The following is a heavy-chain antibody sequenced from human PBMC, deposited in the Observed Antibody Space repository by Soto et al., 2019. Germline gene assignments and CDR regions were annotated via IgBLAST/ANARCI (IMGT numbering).Heavy chain of an antibody. CDR3: VKALYGGADY. Sequence: EVQLLESGGGLVQPGGSLRVSCAASGFTFSTYALGWVRQAPGKGLEWVSAISGNGGTTYYSDSVKGRFSISRDNSKNPLYLQMNSLRAEDTAVYSCVKALYGGADYWGQGTLVTGSS. J-gene: IGHJ4*02. V-gene: IGHV3-23*01. CDR2: ISGNGGTT. CDR1: GFTFSTYA. D-gene: IGHD4-17*01.